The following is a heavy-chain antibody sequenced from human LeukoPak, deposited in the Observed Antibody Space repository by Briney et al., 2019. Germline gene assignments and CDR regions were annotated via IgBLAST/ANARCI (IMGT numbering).Heavy chain of an antibody. Sequence: SETLSLTCAVSGDSISTTNYYWGWIRQPPGKGLEWIGIIYYSGITHYNPSLKSRVTILVDTSKNQFSLKLSSVTAADTAVYYCATARGRITGTTRWGQGTLVTVSS. V-gene: IGHV4-39*07. CDR3: ATARGRITGTTR. D-gene: IGHD1-7*01. CDR2: IYYSGIT. J-gene: IGHJ4*02. CDR1: GDSISTTNYY.